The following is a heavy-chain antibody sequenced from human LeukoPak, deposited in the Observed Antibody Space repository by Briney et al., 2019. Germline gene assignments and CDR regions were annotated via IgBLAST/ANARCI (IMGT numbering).Heavy chain of an antibody. CDR2: IYPGDSDT. J-gene: IGHJ4*02. V-gene: IGHV5-51*01. CDR3: ARQSTVTTLPFDY. D-gene: IGHD4-17*01. CDR1: GYSFTSYW. Sequence: GESLKISCKGSGYSFTSYWIGWVRQMPGKGLEWMGIIYPGDSDTRYSPSFQGQVTISADKPISTAYLQWSSLKASDTAMYYCARQSTVTTLPFDYWGQGTLVTVSS.